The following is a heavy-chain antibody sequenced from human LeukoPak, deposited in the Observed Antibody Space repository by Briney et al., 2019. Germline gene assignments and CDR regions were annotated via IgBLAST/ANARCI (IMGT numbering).Heavy chain of an antibody. D-gene: IGHD3-3*01. Sequence: ASVKVSCKASGYTLTSYGISWVRQAPGQGLEWMGWISAYNGNTNYAQKLQGRVTMTTDTSTSTAYMELRSLRSDDTAVYYCARGRRITIFGVVTPRGYYYMDVWGKGTTVTVSS. CDR2: ISAYNGNT. CDR3: ARGRRITIFGVVTPRGYYYMDV. V-gene: IGHV1-18*01. CDR1: GYTLTSYG. J-gene: IGHJ6*03.